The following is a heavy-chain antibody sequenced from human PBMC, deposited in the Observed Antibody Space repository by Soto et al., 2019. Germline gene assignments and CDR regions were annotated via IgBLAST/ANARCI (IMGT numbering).Heavy chain of an antibody. D-gene: IGHD2-8*01. V-gene: IGHV1-3*01. CDR1: GYNFSNYT. CDR2: IRAAVGNT. Sequence: QVQLVQSGAEMQRPGASVKVSCKASGYNFSNYTIHWVRQAPGQRLAWMGWIRAAVGNTKYSPMFVGRVSITRETSSTTVYMELTSPNSEGKAVYYCAREGGPDTGGWFMIYRDHWGQGTMVTVSS. J-gene: IGHJ4*01. CDR3: AREGGPDTGGWFMIYRDH.